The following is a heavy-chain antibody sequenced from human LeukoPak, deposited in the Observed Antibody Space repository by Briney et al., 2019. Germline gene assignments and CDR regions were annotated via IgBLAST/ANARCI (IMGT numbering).Heavy chain of an antibody. CDR2: IRYDGSNK. J-gene: IGHJ4*02. Sequence: GGSLRLSCAASGFTFDNYGMHWVRQAPGKGLEWVAFIRYDGSNKYYADSVKGRFTISRDNSKNTLYLQMNSLRPEDTTVYYCAQDQRGGSSPHYFAYWGQGTLVTVSS. CDR3: AQDQRGGSSPHYFAY. CDR1: GFTFDNYG. V-gene: IGHV3-30*02. D-gene: IGHD2-15*01.